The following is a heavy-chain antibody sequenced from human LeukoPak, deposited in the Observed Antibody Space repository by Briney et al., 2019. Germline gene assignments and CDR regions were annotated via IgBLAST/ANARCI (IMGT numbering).Heavy chain of an antibody. Sequence: SETLSLTCAVYGGSFSGYYWSWIRQPPGKGLEWIGEINHSGSTNYNPSLKSRVTISVDTSKNQLSLKLSSVAAADTAVYYCARFPVLLWFGEFDYWGQGTLVTVSS. CDR1: GGSFSGYY. D-gene: IGHD3-10*01. CDR2: INHSGST. V-gene: IGHV4-34*01. CDR3: ARFPVLLWFGEFDY. J-gene: IGHJ4*02.